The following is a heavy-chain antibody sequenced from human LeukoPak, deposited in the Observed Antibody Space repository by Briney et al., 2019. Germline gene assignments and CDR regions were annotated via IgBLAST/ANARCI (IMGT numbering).Heavy chain of an antibody. CDR2: IYTSGST. D-gene: IGHD6-19*01. CDR1: GGSFSSYY. V-gene: IGHV4-4*07. Sequence: SETLSLTCAVYGGSFSSYYWSWIRQPAGKGLEWIGRIYTSGSTNYNPSLKSRVTMSVDTSKNQFSLKLSSVTAADTAVYYCAREQWLAFDYWGQGTLVTVSS. J-gene: IGHJ4*02. CDR3: AREQWLAFDY.